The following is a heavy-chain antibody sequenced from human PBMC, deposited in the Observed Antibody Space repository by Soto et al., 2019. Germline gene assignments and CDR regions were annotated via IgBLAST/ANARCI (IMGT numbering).Heavy chain of an antibody. CDR2: IYPSGST. Sequence: SETLSLTCTVSGGSISGHSWVWIRQPAGKGLEWIGHIYPSGSTSYNPSLRSRVAMSLDTSRNQIFLNLTSVTAADTAVFYCVRGRSYSVYDFWGPGTLVTVSS. D-gene: IGHD5-12*01. CDR1: GGSISGHS. CDR3: VRGRSYSVYDF. J-gene: IGHJ4*02. V-gene: IGHV4-4*07.